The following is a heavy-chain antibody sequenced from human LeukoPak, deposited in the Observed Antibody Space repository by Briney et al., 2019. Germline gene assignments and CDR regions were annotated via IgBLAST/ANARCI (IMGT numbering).Heavy chain of an antibody. CDR1: GYRFTSYW. D-gene: IGHD3-3*01. J-gene: IGHJ4*02. Sequence: GESLKISCKGSGYRFTSYWIGWVRQMPGKGLEWMGIIYPDDSDIRYSPSFQGQVTISADKSIRTAYLQWSSLKASSTAMYYCARVLTARGGVGYYFDYWGQGTLVTVSS. CDR2: IYPDDSDI. V-gene: IGHV5-51*01. CDR3: ARVLTARGGVGYYFDY.